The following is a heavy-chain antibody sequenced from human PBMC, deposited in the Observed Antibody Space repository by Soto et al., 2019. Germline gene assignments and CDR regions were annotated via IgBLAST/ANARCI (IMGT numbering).Heavy chain of an antibody. D-gene: IGHD2-8*02. CDR3: ARHVWDIAPVVENNWLDP. V-gene: IGHV4-39*01. J-gene: IGHJ5*02. CDR1: GVSISAITYY. Sequence: QLQLQESGPGLVKPSETLSLTCTVSGVSISAITYYWAWIRQPPGEGLEWIGSIYYNGTTYYNPSLKSRVTISIEMSKNQFSLKLRPVTDADRAVYYCARHVWDIAPVVENNWLDPWGQGTLVTVSS. CDR2: IYYNGTT.